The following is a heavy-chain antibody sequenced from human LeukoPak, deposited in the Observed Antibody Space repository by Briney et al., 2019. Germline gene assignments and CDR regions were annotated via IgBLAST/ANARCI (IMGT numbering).Heavy chain of an antibody. CDR1: GGSFSGYY. CDR3: ATAAGYWFDP. D-gene: IGHD6-13*01. CDR2: INHSGST. V-gene: IGHV4-34*01. J-gene: IGHJ5*02. Sequence: RASETLSLTCAVYGGSFSGYYWGWIRQPPGKGLEWIGEINHSGSTNYNPSLKSRVTISVDTSKNQFSLKLSSVTAADTAVYYCATAAGYWFDPWGQGTLVTVSS.